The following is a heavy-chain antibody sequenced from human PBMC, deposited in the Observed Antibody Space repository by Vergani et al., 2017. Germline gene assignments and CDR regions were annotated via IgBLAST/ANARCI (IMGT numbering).Heavy chain of an antibody. V-gene: IGHV4-34*01. D-gene: IGHD5-24*01. CDR2: INHSGST. CDR3: ARGRLGGRWLLNCGFDY. Sequence: QVPLQQWGAGLLKPSETLSLTCVVYGGSLSYYYWSWIRQPPGKGREWSGGINHSGSTNYNPSLKSRVTISGDTSKNQFSLKLSSLTAAETAVYYCARGRLGGRWLLNCGFDYWSQGTLVTVSA. J-gene: IGHJ4*02. CDR1: GGSLSYYY.